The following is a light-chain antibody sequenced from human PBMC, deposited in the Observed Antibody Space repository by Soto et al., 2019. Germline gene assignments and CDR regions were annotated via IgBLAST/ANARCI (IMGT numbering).Light chain of an antibody. CDR2: DVS. CDR3: SSYTSSSTLV. V-gene: IGLV2-14*01. J-gene: IGLJ1*01. CDR1: SSDVGGYNY. Sequence: QSALTQPASVSGSPGQSITLSCTGTSSDVGGYNYVSWYQQHPGKAPKLMIYDVSNRPSGVSNRFSGSKSGKTASLTISGLQAEDEADYYCSSYTSSSTLVFGTGTKVT.